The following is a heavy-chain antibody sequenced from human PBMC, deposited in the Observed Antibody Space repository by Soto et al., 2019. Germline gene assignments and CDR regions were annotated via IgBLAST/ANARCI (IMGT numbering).Heavy chain of an antibody. CDR2: IIPVFGRV. V-gene: IGHV1-69*13. D-gene: IGHD2-8*01. CDR3: AKNGQPPYYYYGLDV. Sequence: SVKVSCKASGGSFNTYAISWVRQAPGQGLEWMGGIIPVFGRVSYAQNFQGRLTITADDSTSTAYMELRSLRSDDTAIYYCAKNGQPPYYYYGLDVWGQGTTVTVSS. CDR1: GGSFNTYA. J-gene: IGHJ6*02.